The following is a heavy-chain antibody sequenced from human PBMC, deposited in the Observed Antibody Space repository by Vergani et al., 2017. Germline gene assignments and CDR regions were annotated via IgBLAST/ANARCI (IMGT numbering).Heavy chain of an antibody. CDR3: ARDRSDYYDSSGYFRGWYFDL. CDR2: NYYSGST. J-gene: IGHJ2*01. CDR1: GGSISSGDNY. Sequence: QVQLQESGPGLVKPSQTLSITCTVSGGSISSGDNYWSWIRQPPGKGLEWIGYNYYSGSTYYNPSLKSRVTISVDTSKNQFSLKLSSVTAADTAVYYCARDRSDYYDSSGYFRGWYFDLWGRGTLVTVSS. D-gene: IGHD3-22*01. V-gene: IGHV4-30-4*08.